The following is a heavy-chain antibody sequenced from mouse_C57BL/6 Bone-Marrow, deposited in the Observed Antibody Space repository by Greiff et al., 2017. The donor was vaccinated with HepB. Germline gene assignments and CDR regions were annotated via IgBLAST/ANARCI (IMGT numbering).Heavy chain of an antibody. D-gene: IGHD2-12*01. CDR3: ARGGKLYPKFAY. CDR2: IYPRSGNT. CDR1: GYTFTSYG. Sequence: QVQLQQSGAELARPGASVKLSCKASGYTFTSYGISWVKQRTGQGLEWIGEIYPRSGNTYSNEKFKGKATLTADKSSSTAYMELRSLTSEDSAVYFCARGGKLYPKFAYWGQGTLVTVSA. J-gene: IGHJ3*01. V-gene: IGHV1-81*01.